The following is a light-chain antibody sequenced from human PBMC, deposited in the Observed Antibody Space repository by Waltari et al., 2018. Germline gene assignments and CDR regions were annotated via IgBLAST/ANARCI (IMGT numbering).Light chain of an antibody. J-gene: IGLJ2*01. Sequence: QSALTQPASVSGSPGQSITISCTGPSSDVGGYNYVSWYQQHPGKAPKLMIYDVSNLPLGVSNRFSGSKSGNTASLTISGLQAEDEAEYYCSSYTSSSTYVVFGGGTKLTVL. CDR1: SSDVGGYNY. V-gene: IGLV2-14*03. CDR2: DVS. CDR3: SSYTSSSTYVV.